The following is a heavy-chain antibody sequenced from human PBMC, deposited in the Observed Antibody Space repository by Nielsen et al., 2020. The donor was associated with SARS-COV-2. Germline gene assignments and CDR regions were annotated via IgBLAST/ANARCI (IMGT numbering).Heavy chain of an antibody. D-gene: IGHD3-16*01. CDR1: GFNFRDYG. Sequence: SLKIPCEAFGFNFRDYGMHWVRQAPGKGLEWVAVILYDGKNRYYADSVEGRFTISRDNSKNTLYLQMNRLRVEDTAVYYCAGAWAEGWLDYWGQGTLVTVSS. V-gene: IGHV3-33*01. CDR2: ILYDGKNR. J-gene: IGHJ4*02. CDR3: AGAWAEGWLDY.